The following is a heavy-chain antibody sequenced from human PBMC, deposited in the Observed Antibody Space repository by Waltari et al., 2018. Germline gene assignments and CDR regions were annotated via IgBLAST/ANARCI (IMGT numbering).Heavy chain of an antibody. J-gene: IGHJ4*02. V-gene: IGHV1-69*06. D-gene: IGHD6-19*01. CDR1: GGTFSSYA. CDR3: ATTPWGRIAVAGTDFDY. CDR2: LIPIFGRA. Sequence: QVQLVQSGAEVKKPGSSVKVSSKASGGTFSSYATSWVRQAPGQGLAWMGGLIPIFGRANYEQKFQGRVTITADKSTSTAYMELSSLRSEDTAVYYCATTPWGRIAVAGTDFDYWGQGTLVTVSS.